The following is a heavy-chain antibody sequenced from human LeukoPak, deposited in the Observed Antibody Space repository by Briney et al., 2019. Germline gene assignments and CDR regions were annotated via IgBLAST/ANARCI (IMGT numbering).Heavy chain of an antibody. V-gene: IGHV4-59*01. D-gene: IGHD1-1*01. CDR3: ARCLYNQLYWYFDR. CDR1: GDSISSYY. Sequence: SETLSLTCTVSGDSISSYYWSWIRQPPGKGLEWIGYIYHSGSTNYNPSLKSRVTISVDTSKNQFSLKLSSVTAADTAVYYCARCLYNQLYWYFDRWGRGDLVTVSS. J-gene: IGHJ2*01. CDR2: IYHSGST.